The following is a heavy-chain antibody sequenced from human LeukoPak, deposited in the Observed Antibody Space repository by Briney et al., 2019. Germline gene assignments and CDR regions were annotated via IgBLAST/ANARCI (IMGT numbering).Heavy chain of an antibody. V-gene: IGHV1-46*01. CDR1: GYDFTNHH. CDR3: ATEPPGAYYFDY. J-gene: IGHJ4*02. Sequence: ASVKVSCKASGYDFTNHHVHWMRQAPGQGLVWMGISYASAGDTRFARKFQGRVTMTRDTSTTTVYMDLTTLRSEDTAVYFCATEPPGAYYFDYWGQGTLVTVSS. CDR2: SYASAGDT. D-gene: IGHD4-17*01.